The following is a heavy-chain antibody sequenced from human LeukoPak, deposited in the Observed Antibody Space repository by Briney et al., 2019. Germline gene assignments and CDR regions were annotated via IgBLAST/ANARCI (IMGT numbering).Heavy chain of an antibody. J-gene: IGHJ4*02. Sequence: PSETLSLTCTVSAGSFSTYYWSWLRQPPGKGLKWIGYIYYSGSTHYSPSLKSRVTISLDTSKNQFSLNLNSVTAADTAVYSCARAVIIFGAAVAKGFDCWGQGTLVTVSS. CDR1: AGSFSTYY. V-gene: IGHV4-59*01. CDR3: ARAVIIFGAAVAKGFDC. D-gene: IGHD3-3*01. CDR2: IYYSGST.